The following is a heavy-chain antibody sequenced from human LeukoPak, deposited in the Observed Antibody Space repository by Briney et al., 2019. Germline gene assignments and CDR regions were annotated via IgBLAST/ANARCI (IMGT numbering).Heavy chain of an antibody. D-gene: IGHD3-10*01. Sequence: GGSLRLSCAASGFTFSSYGMHWVRQAPGKGLEWVAVIWYDGSNKYYADSVKGRFTISRDNSKNTLYLQMNSLRAEATAVYYCARDWGEFGMDVWGQGTTVTVSS. CDR3: ARDWGEFGMDV. CDR1: GFTFSSYG. CDR2: IWYDGSNK. V-gene: IGHV3-33*01. J-gene: IGHJ6*02.